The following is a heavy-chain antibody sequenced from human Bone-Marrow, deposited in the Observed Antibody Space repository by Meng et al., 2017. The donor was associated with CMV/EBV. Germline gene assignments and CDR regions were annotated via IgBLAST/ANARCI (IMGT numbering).Heavy chain of an antibody. CDR2: IIPILGIA. Sequence: SVKVSCKASGGTFSSYTISWVRQAPGQGLEWMGRIIPILGIANYAQKFQGRVTITADKSTSTAYMELSSLRSEDTAVYYCARSGIAARYNWFDPWGQGTLVTVSS. D-gene: IGHD6-6*01. V-gene: IGHV1-69*02. J-gene: IGHJ5*02. CDR3: ARSGIAARYNWFDP. CDR1: GGTFSSYT.